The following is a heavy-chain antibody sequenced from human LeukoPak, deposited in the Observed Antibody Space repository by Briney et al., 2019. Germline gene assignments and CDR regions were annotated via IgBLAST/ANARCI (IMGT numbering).Heavy chain of an antibody. CDR3: ASEGPYGDPLAGHLYDADY. CDR2: ISSSSSYI. Sequence: PGGSLRLSCAASGFTFSSYSMNWVRQAPGKGLEWVSSISSSSSYIYYADSVKGRFTISRDNAKNSLYLQMNSLRAEDTAVYYCASEGPYGDPLAGHLYDADYWGQGTLVTVSS. V-gene: IGHV3-21*01. D-gene: IGHD4-17*01. J-gene: IGHJ4*02. CDR1: GFTFSSYS.